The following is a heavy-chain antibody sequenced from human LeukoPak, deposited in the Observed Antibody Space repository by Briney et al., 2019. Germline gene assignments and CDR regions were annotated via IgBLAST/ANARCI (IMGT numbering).Heavy chain of an antibody. CDR2: ISYDGSNK. V-gene: IGHV3-30*04. J-gene: IGHJ6*03. D-gene: IGHD3-9*01. CDR3: ARDLPDYDILTGYYYYYYYMDV. CDR1: GFTFSSYA. Sequence: GGSLRLSCAASGFTFSSYAMHWVRQAPGKGLEWVAVISYDGSNKYYADSVKGRFTISRDNAKNSLYLQMNSLRAEDTAVYYCARDLPDYDILTGYYYYYYYMDVWGKGTTVTVSS.